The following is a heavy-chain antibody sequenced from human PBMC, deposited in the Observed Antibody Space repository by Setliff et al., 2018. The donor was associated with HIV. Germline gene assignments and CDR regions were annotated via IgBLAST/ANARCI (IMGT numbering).Heavy chain of an antibody. CDR1: GYSISSGHY. V-gene: IGHV4-38-2*02. J-gene: IGHJ4*02. CDR2: IHHSGNT. CDR3: ARDGRDVHY. Sequence: SETLSLTCAVSGYSISSGHYWGWIRQSPGKGLEWIASIHHSGNTYHNPSLKSRVTISVDTSKNQFSLKLSSVTAADTAVYYCARDGRDVHYWGQGTLVTVSS.